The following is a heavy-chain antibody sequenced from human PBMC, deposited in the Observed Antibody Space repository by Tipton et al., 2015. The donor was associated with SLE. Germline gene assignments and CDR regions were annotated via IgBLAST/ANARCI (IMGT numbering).Heavy chain of an antibody. D-gene: IGHD3-3*01. CDR1: GGSIRSSRHF. V-gene: IGHV4-39*07. J-gene: IGHJ4*02. CDR2: LYYSGNT. Sequence: LRLSCTVSGGSIRSSRHFWGWIRQPPGKGLEWIGVLYYSGNTYYNPSLKSPVTLSIDTSKNQFSLRLSSVTAADTAMFYCASGTLEWSHEPDYWGQGTLVTVSS. CDR3: ASGTLEWSHEPDY.